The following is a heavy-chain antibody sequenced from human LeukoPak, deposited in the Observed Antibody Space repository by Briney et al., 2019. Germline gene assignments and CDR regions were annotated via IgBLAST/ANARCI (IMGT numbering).Heavy chain of an antibody. CDR3: ARDTPGIAAAGDS. V-gene: IGHV1-2*02. Sequence: ASVKVSCKASGYTFTGYYMHWVRQAPGQGLEWMGWINPNSGGTNYAQKFQGRVTMTRDTSISTAYMELSRLRSDDTAVYYCARDTPGIAAAGDSWGQGTLVTVSS. J-gene: IGHJ5*02. D-gene: IGHD6-13*01. CDR2: INPNSGGT. CDR1: GYTFTGYY.